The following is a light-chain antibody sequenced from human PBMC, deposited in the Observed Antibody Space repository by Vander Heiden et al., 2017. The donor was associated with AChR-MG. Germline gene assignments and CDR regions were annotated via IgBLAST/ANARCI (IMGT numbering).Light chain of an antibody. CDR2: GAS. J-gene: IGKJ5*01. Sequence: EIVLTQSPGTLSLSPGERATLSCRASQSVSSSYLAWYQQKPGQAPRLLIYGASSRATGIPDRFSDSGYGTDFTLTISRLEPEDFAVYYCQQYGSSPPVTFGQGTRLEIK. CDR1: QSVSSSY. V-gene: IGKV3-20*01. CDR3: QQYGSSPPVT.